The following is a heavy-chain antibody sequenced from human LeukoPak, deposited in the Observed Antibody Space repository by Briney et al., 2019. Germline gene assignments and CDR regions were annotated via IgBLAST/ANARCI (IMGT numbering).Heavy chain of an antibody. CDR2: ISAYNGNT. V-gene: IGHV1-18*01. Sequence: ASVKVSCKASGYTLASYGISWVRQAPGQGLEWMGWISAYNGNTNYAQKLQGRVTMTTDTSTSTAYMELRSLRSDDTAVYYCARVGEGSDVVAAPFDYWGQGTLVTVSS. CDR3: ARVGEGSDVVAAPFDY. J-gene: IGHJ4*02. CDR1: GYTLASYG. D-gene: IGHD2-15*01.